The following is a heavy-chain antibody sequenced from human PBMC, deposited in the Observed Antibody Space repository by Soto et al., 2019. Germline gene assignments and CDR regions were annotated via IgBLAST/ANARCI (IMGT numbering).Heavy chain of an antibody. D-gene: IGHD2-2*01. CDR1: GGSISSYY. V-gene: IGHV4-59*01. CDR3: ARAPRRYQLLSRYYYGMDV. CDR2: IYYSGST. J-gene: IGHJ6*02. Sequence: SETLSLTCTVSGGSISSYYWSWIRQPPGKGLEWIGYIYYSGSTNYNPSLKSRVTISVDTSKNQFSLKLSSVTAADTAVYYCARAPRRYQLLSRYYYGMDVWGQGTTVTVSS.